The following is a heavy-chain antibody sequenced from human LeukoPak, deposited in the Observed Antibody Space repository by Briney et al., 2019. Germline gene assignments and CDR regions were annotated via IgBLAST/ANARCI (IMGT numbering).Heavy chain of an antibody. J-gene: IGHJ4*02. CDR2: INPNSGGT. CDR3: ARAGTAMDYFDY. CDR1: GYTFTGYY. V-gene: IGHV1-2*06. D-gene: IGHD5-18*01. Sequence: ASVKVSCKASGYTFTGYYMHWVRQAPGQGLEWMGRINPNSGGTNYAQKFQGRVTMTRDTSISTAYMELSRLRSDVTAVYYCARAGTAMDYFDYWGQGTLVTVSS.